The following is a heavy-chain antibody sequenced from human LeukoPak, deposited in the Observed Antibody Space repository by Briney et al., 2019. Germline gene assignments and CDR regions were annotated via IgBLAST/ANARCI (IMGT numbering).Heavy chain of an antibody. Sequence: GGSLRISCAASGFTFSSYWMSWVRQALGLGLDLVANIKKDGSEKYYVDSVIGRFTISRDNAKNSLYLQMNSLRAEDTAVYYCARGFLEWLLYYYYYMDVWGKGTTVTVSS. CDR3: ARGFLEWLLYYYYYMDV. J-gene: IGHJ6*03. D-gene: IGHD3-3*01. CDR2: IKKDGSEK. CDR1: GFTFSSYW. V-gene: IGHV3-7*01.